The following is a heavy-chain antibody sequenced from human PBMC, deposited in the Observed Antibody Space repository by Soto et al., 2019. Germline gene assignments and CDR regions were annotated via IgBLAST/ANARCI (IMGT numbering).Heavy chain of an antibody. V-gene: IGHV1-24*01. CDR3: ATDPVRVSSGFQDRFDP. CDR1: GYTLTELS. D-gene: IGHD6-19*01. CDR2: FDPEDGET. J-gene: IGHJ5*02. Sequence: ASVKVSCKVSGYTLTELSMHWVRQAPGKGLERMGGFDPEDGETIYAQKFQGRVTMTEDTSTDTAYMELSSLRSEDTAVYFCATDPVRVSSGFQDRFDPWGQGTLVTVSS.